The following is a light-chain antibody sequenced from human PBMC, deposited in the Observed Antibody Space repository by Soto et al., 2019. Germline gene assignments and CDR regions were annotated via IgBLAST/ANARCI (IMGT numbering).Light chain of an antibody. Sequence: ERVMTQSPATLSVSPGERATLSCRASQSVRSNLAWYQQTPGQAPRLLIYGASTRATGIPDRFRGSGSGTEFTLTLSSLQSEDFASYYCQQYDDWPRTFGQGTRVQIK. CDR3: QQYDDWPRT. J-gene: IGKJ1*01. V-gene: IGKV3D-15*01. CDR2: GAS. CDR1: QSVRSN.